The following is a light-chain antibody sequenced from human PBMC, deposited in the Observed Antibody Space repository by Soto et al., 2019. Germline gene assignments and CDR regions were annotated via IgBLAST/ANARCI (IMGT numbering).Light chain of an antibody. J-gene: IGLJ1*01. V-gene: IGLV2-8*01. CDR2: DVH. CDR1: RDDIGGYNY. CDR3: NSYAGRNNFV. Sequence: QSALTQPPSASGSPGQSITISCTGSRDDIGGYNYVSWYQQHPGKAPKLIIYDVHKRPSGVPDRFSGSKSDNTASLTVSGLQTEDEADYYCNSYAGRNNFVLGTGTKVTVL.